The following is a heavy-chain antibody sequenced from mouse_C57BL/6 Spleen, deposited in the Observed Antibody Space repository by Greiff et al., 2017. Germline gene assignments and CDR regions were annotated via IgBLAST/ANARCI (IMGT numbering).Heavy chain of an antibody. CDR3: ASETGRYFDV. D-gene: IGHD4-1*01. CDR1: GYTFTSYW. J-gene: IGHJ1*03. V-gene: IGHV1-69*01. Sequence: QVQLQQSGAELVMPGASVKLSCKASGYTFTSYWMHWVKQRPGQGLEWIGEIDPSDSYTNYNQKFKGKSTLTVDKSSSTAYMQLSSLTSEDSAVYYCASETGRYFDVWGTGTTVTVSS. CDR2: IDPSDSYT.